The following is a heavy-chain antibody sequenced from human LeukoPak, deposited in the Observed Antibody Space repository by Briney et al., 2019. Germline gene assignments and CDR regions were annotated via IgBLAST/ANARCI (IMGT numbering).Heavy chain of an antibody. J-gene: IGHJ6*03. CDR2: INPNSGGT. CDR1: GYTFTDHY. Sequence: GASVKVSCKASGYTFTDHYLHWVRQAPGQGLEWMGWINPNSGGTMSAQKFQGRVTMTRDTSINTAYMELSRLTYDDTAVYYCAREDGAAGPNGFYYYYYMDVWGKGTTVTISS. D-gene: IGHD6-13*01. V-gene: IGHV1-2*02. CDR3: AREDGAAGPNGFYYYYYMDV.